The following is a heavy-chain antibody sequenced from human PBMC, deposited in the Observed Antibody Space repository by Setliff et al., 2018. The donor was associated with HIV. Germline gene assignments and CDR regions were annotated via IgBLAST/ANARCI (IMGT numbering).Heavy chain of an antibody. J-gene: IGHJ6*02. CDR2: ISDSGGST. CDR3: VRGLAAAGGYAMDV. D-gene: IGHD6-13*01. V-gene: IGHV3-23*01. CDR1: GFTFSNYA. Sequence: GGSLRLSCAASGFTFSNYAMSWVRQAPGKGLEWVSGISDSGGSTDYADSVKGRFTISRDNAKNTLHLQMNSLRAEDTAVYYCVRGLAAAGGYAMDVWGQGTTVTVSS.